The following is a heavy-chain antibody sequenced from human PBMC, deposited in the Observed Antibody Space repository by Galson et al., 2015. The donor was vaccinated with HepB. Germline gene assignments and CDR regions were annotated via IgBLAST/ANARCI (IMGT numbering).Heavy chain of an antibody. V-gene: IGHV3-7*01. J-gene: IGHJ4*02. CDR3: ARDRLGESKFPDYFDY. CDR1: GFTFSSYW. Sequence: SLRLSCAASGFTFSSYWMTWVRQAPGKGLEWVANIKQDGSEKYYVDSVKGRFSISRDNAKNSLYLQMNSLRAEDTAVYYCARDRLGESKFPDYFDYWGQGTLVTVSS. D-gene: IGHD3-16*01. CDR2: IKQDGSEK.